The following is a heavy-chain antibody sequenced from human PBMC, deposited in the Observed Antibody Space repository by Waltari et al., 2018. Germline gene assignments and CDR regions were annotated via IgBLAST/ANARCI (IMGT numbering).Heavy chain of an antibody. CDR2: INPHSGGT. J-gene: IGHJ4*02. Sequence: QVQLVQSGAEVKKPGASVKVSCKASGYTFTGYYMHWVRQAPGQGLEWMGRINPHSGGTNDAQNVQGRVTMTRDTSISTAYMELSRLRSDDTAVYYCARDSSSWYQFDYWGQGTLVTVSS. V-gene: IGHV1-2*06. CDR3: ARDSSSWYQFDY. D-gene: IGHD6-13*01. CDR1: GYTFTGYY.